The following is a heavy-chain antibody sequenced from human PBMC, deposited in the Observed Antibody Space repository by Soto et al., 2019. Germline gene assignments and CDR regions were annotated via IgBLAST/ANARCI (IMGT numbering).Heavy chain of an antibody. V-gene: IGHV6-1*01. CDR1: GDSVSSNTAS. Sequence: SQTLSLTCAISGDSVSSNTASWNWIRQSPSRGLEWLGRTYFRSKWYNDYAVSVKSRIIINPDTSNNQFSLQLNSVTPEDTAVIFCAKGDNLGPKTGYAFDPWGQGIMVTVSS. CDR2: TYFRSKWYN. D-gene: IGHD5-12*01. J-gene: IGHJ5*02. CDR3: AKGDNLGPKTGYAFDP.